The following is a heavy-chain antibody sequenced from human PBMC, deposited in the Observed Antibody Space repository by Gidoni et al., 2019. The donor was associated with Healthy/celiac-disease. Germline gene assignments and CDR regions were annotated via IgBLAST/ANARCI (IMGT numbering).Heavy chain of an antibody. J-gene: IGHJ5*02. V-gene: IGHV2-5*02. CDR3: AHRQRVLLPINWFDP. CDR2: IYWDDDK. Sequence: QITLKESGPPLVKPTQTLTLTCTFSGFSLSTRGVGVGWIRQPPEKALAWLALIYWDDDKRYSPSLKSRLTITKDTSKNQVVLTMTNMDPVDTATYYCAHRQRVLLPINWFDPWGQGTLVTVSS. D-gene: IGHD3-10*01. CDR1: GFSLSTRGVG.